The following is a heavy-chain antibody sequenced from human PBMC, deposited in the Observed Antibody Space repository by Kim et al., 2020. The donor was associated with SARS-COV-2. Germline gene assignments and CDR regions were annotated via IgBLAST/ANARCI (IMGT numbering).Heavy chain of an antibody. CDR1: GFTFSSYA. J-gene: IGHJ4*02. V-gene: IGHV3-23*01. CDR3: AKDPQLLWFGEFFDY. Sequence: GGSLRLSCAASGFTFSSYAMSWVRQAPGKGLEWVSAISGSGGSTYYADSAKGRFTISRDNSKSTLYLQMNSLRAEDTAVYYCAKDPQLLWFGEFFDYWGQGTLVTVSS. CDR2: ISGSGGST. D-gene: IGHD3-10*01.